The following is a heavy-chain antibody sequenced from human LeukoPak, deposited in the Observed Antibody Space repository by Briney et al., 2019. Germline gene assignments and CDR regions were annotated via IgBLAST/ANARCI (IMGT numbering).Heavy chain of an antibody. CDR2: IIPILGIA. CDR1: GGTFSSYA. V-gene: IGHV1-69*04. J-gene: IGHJ6*02. Sequence: ASVKVSCKASGGTFSSYAISWGRQAPGQGLEWMGRIIPILGIANYAQKFQGRVTITADTSTSTAYMELSSLRSEDTAVYYCARDHRADTAMVSGRYYYYGMDVWGQGTTVIVSS. CDR3: ARDHRADTAMVSGRYYYYGMDV. D-gene: IGHD5-18*01.